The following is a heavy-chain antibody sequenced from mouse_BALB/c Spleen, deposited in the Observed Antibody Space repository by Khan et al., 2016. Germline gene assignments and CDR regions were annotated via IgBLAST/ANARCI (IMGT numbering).Heavy chain of an antibody. CDR2: ISHSGST. D-gene: IGHD1-1*01. CDR1: GDSITSGY. J-gene: IGHJ4*01. CDR3: ARYAGSTYVSGMDY. V-gene: IGHV3-8*02. Sequence: EVQLQESGPSLVKLSQTLSLTCSVTGDSITSGYWNWIRKFPGNKLEYMGYISHSGSTYYNPSLKSRISITRDTSKNQYYLQLNSVTTEDTATYXGARYAGSTYVSGMDYWGQGTSVTVSS.